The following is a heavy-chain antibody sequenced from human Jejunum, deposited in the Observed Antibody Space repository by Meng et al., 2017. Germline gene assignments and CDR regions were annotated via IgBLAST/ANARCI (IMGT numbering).Heavy chain of an antibody. CDR1: GFIFSEGW. J-gene: IGHJ4*02. CDR2: IRYDGSSA. CDR3: AQRDYLHY. D-gene: IGHD5-24*01. V-gene: IGHV3-74*01. Sequence: EVQLVESGGGVVQCGGSLRLSCAASGFIFSEGWMHWVRQAPGKGLVLVSRIRYDGSSANYADSVKGRFTISRDNAKNTLYLQMDSLRAEDTAVYYCAQRDYLHYWGQGALVTVSS.